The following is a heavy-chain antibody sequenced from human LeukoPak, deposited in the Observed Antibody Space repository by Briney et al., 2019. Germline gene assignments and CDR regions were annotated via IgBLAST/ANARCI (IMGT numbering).Heavy chain of an antibody. CDR2: ISSSSSYI. Sequence: KAGGSLRLSCAASGFTFSSYSMNWVRQAPGKGLEWVSSISSSSSYIYYADSVKGRFTISRDNAKNSLYLQMNSLRAEDTAVYYCARIPDSSGYYSDYWGQGTLVTVSS. D-gene: IGHD3-22*01. CDR1: GFTFSSYS. V-gene: IGHV3-21*01. CDR3: ARIPDSSGYYSDY. J-gene: IGHJ4*02.